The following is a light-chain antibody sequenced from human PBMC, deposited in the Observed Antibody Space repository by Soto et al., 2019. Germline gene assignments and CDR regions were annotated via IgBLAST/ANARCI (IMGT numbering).Light chain of an antibody. CDR3: CSYATGESAV. CDR2: DGS. J-gene: IGLJ7*01. Sequence: QSALTQPASVSGSPGQSITISCTGTNNDVGSYNLVSWYQQHPGRAPKLMIFDGSKRPSGIPTRFSGSKSGNTASLTISGLQAEDEADYYCCSYATGESAVFGGGTQLTVL. CDR1: NNDVGSYNL. V-gene: IGLV2-23*01.